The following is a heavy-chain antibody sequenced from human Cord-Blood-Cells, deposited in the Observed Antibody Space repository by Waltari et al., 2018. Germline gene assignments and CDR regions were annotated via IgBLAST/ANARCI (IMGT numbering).Heavy chain of an antibody. J-gene: IGHJ4*02. CDR3: ARSYDILTGYFDY. CDR2: INPNSGGT. V-gene: IGHV1-2*04. Sequence: QVQLVQSGAEVKKPGASVKVSCKASGYTFTGYYMHWVRQAPGQGLEGMGWINPNSGGTNYAQKFQGWVTMTRDTSINTAYMELSRLRSDDTAVYYCARSYDILTGYFDYWGQGTLVTVSS. CDR1: GYTFTGYY. D-gene: IGHD3-9*01.